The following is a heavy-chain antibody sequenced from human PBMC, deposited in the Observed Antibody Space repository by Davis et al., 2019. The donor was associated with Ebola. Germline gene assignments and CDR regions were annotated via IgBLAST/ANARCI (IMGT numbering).Heavy chain of an antibody. D-gene: IGHD4-23*01. Sequence: SETLSLTCAVYGGSFRGYYWSWIRQPPGKGLEWIGEINHSGSTNYNPSLKSRVTISVDTSKNQFSLKLSSVTAADTAVYYCARGRLRWERVYDYWGQGTLVTVSS. V-gene: IGHV4-34*01. CDR1: GGSFRGYY. J-gene: IGHJ4*02. CDR2: INHSGST. CDR3: ARGRLRWERVYDY.